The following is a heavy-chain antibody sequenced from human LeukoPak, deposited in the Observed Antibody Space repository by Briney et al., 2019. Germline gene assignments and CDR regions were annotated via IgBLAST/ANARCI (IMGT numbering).Heavy chain of an antibody. D-gene: IGHD1-1*01. V-gene: IGHV3-53*01. CDR2: IYSGGTT. Sequence: EGSLRLSCEVSGFPVRSRYMTWVRPPPGKGLECVAVIYSGGTTYHVDSVKGRFTISRDISKSTIYLEMKNLRVEDTAIYYCAKLEGVPSDGRWGQGRLV. J-gene: IGHJ1*01. CDR1: GFPVRSRY. CDR3: AKLEGVPSDGR.